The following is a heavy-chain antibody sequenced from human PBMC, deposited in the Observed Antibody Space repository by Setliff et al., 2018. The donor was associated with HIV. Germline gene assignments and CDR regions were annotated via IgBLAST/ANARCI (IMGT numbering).Heavy chain of an antibody. CDR2: ISYSGST. CDR1: GGSVNGHY. J-gene: IGHJ3*02. V-gene: IGHV4-59*08. CDR3: ARGGGTTSRVAFDI. D-gene: IGHD1-1*01. Sequence: PSETLSLTCTVSGGSVNGHYWNWIRLTPGKGLEWIGSISYSGSTNYNPSLKSRVTISVDTSRNEFSLNLSSVTAADTAIYYCARGGGTTSRVAFDIWGQGTMVTVSS.